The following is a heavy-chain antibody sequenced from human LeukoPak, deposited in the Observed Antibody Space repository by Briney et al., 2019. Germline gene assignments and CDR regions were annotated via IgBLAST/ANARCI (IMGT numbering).Heavy chain of an antibody. V-gene: IGHV3-48*03. J-gene: IGHJ4*02. D-gene: IGHD2-2*01. CDR1: GFTFSSYE. Sequence: GGSLRLSCAASGFTFSSYEMNWVRQAPGKGLGWVSYISSSGSTIYYADSVKGRFTISRDNTKNSLYLQMNSLRVEDTAVYYCVRGCTSTSCYDYWGQGTLVTVSS. CDR3: VRGCTSTSCYDY. CDR2: ISSSGSTI.